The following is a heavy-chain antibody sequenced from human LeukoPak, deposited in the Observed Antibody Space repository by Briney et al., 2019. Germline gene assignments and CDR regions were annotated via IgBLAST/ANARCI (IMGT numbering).Heavy chain of an antibody. CDR1: GFTFSSYS. CDR3: ASVDRYSGSWLRSPDY. J-gene: IGHJ4*02. V-gene: IGHV3-21*01. CDR2: ISSSSSYI. D-gene: IGHD1-26*01. Sequence: KSGGSLRLSCAASGFTFSSYSMNWVRQAPGRGLEWVSSISSSSSYIYYADSVKGRFTISRDNAKNSLYLQMNSMRAEDTAVYYCASVDRYSGSWLRSPDYWGQGTLVTVSS.